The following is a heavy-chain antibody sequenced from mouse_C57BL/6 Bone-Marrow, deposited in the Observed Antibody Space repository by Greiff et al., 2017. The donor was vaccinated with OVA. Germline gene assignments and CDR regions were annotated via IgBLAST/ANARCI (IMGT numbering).Heavy chain of an antibody. D-gene: IGHD4-1*01. Sequence: EVQLQQSGAELVRPGASVKLSCTAPGFNIKDVYMHWVKQRPEQGLEWIGWIDPENGDTAYASKFQGKATITADTSSNTAYLQLSSLTSEDTAVYYCTPSNWGDYWGQGTTLTVSS. CDR2: IDPENGDT. CDR3: TPSNWGDY. J-gene: IGHJ2*01. V-gene: IGHV14-4*01. CDR1: GFNIKDVY.